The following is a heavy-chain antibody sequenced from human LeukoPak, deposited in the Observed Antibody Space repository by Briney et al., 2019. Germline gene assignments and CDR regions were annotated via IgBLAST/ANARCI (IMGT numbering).Heavy chain of an antibody. CDR3: ARAPRGYSSYVDY. CDR2: ISSSSSYI. Sequence: PGGSLRLSCAPSGFTFSSYSMNWVRQAPGKGLEWVSSISSSSSYIYYADSVKGRFTISRDNAKNSLYLQMNSLRAEDTAVYYCARAPRGYSSYVDYWGQGTLVTVSS. J-gene: IGHJ4*02. V-gene: IGHV3-21*01. D-gene: IGHD4-11*01. CDR1: GFTFSSYS.